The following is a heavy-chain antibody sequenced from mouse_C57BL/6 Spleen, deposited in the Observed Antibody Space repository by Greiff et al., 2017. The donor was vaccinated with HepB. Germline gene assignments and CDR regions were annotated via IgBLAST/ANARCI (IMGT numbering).Heavy chain of an antibody. CDR3: AREYDYDGGFAY. D-gene: IGHD2-4*01. J-gene: IGHJ3*01. Sequence: VQLVESGPELVKPGASVKISCKASGYAFSSSWMNWVKQRPGKGLEWIGRIYPGDGDTNYNGKFKGKATLTADKSSSTAYMQLSSLTSEDSAVYFCAREYDYDGGFAYWGQGTLVTVSA. CDR2: IYPGDGDT. CDR1: GYAFSSSW. V-gene: IGHV1-82*01.